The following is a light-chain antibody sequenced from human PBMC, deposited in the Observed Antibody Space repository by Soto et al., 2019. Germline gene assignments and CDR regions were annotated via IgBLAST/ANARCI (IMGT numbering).Light chain of an antibody. V-gene: IGLV2-8*01. CDR2: EVV. Sequence: QSALTQPPSASGSPGQSITISCTGTKSDIGVYDFVSWYQQHPGKAPRLIIYEVVQRPSGVPDRFSGSKSGNTASLTVSGLQAEDEADYYCDSYAANNTYVFGSGTKLTVL. J-gene: IGLJ1*01. CDR3: DSYAANNTYV. CDR1: KSDIGVYDF.